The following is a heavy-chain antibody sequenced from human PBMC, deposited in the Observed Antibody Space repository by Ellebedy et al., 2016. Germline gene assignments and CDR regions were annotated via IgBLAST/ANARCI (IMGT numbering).Heavy chain of an antibody. D-gene: IGHD6-19*01. J-gene: IGHJ2*01. CDR2: INHSGTT. CDR3: ARVGLIVVAGTGDWYLDL. V-gene: IGHV4-34*01. CDR1: GGSFSDYY. Sequence: SETLSLTXAVYGGSFSDYYWSWIRQPPGKGLEWIGEINHSGTTNYNPSLKSRVTISVDTSKNQFSLKLTSVTAADTAVYYCARVGLIVVAGTGDWYLDLWGRGTLVTVSS.